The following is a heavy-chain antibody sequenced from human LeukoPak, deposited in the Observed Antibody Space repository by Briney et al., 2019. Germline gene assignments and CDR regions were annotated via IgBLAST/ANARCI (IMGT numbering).Heavy chain of an antibody. D-gene: IGHD4-17*01. V-gene: IGHV3-21*01. CDR3: ARGSPSYGDYLIDY. CDR2: ISSSSSYI. Sequence: PGGSLRLSCAASGFTFSSYSMNWVRQAPGKGLEWVSSISSSSSYIYYADSVKGRFTISRDNAKNSLYLQMSSLRAEDTAVYYCARGSPSYGDYLIDYWGQGTLVTVSS. J-gene: IGHJ4*02. CDR1: GFTFSSYS.